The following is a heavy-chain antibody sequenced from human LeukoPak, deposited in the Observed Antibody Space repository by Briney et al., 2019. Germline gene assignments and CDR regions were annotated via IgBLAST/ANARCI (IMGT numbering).Heavy chain of an antibody. CDR3: AKDRVGGGTAYPRPFDY. D-gene: IGHD1-1*01. J-gene: IGHJ4*02. CDR2: ISAYNGNT. Sequence: ASVKVSCKASGGTFSRYAISWVRQAPGQGLEWMGWISAYNGNTNYAQNLQGRVTMTTDTSTSTAYMELRSLRSDDTAVYYCAKDRVGGGTAYPRPFDYWGQGTLVTVSP. V-gene: IGHV1-18*01. CDR1: GGTFSRYA.